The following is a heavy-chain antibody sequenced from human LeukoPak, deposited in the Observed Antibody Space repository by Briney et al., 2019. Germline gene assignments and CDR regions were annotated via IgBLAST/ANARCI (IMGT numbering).Heavy chain of an antibody. J-gene: IGHJ4*02. CDR2: ISSTGGTT. CDR1: GITFSSYG. D-gene: IGHD3-10*01. V-gene: IGHV3-23*01. Sequence: GGSLRLSCAASGITFSSYGMSWVRQAPGKGLEWVSSISSTGGTTYYADSVKGRFTISRDNSKNTLYLQMNSLRAEDTAVYYCAKHGFGVFEGYWGQGTLATVSS. CDR3: AKHGFGVFEGY.